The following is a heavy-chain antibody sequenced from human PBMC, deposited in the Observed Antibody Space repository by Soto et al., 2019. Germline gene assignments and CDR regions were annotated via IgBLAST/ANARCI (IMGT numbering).Heavy chain of an antibody. CDR1: GFTFSSYW. Sequence: EVQLVESGGGLVQPGGTLRLSCAASGFTFSSYWMRWVRQAPGKGLEWVANIKQDGSEKYYVDSVKGRFTISRDNAKNSLFLQMNSLRAEDTAVYYCARDGATVTNRRGGDDYWGQGTLVTVSS. J-gene: IGHJ4*02. CDR3: ARDGATVTNRRGGDDY. CDR2: IKQDGSEK. D-gene: IGHD4-17*01. V-gene: IGHV3-7*04.